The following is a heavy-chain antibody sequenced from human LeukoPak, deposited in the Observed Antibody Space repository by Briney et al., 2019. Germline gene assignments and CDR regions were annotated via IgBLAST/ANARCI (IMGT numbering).Heavy chain of an antibody. D-gene: IGHD3-10*01. J-gene: IGHJ4*02. Sequence: PGGSLRLSCAASGFTFSIYGMHWVRQAPGKGLEWVAVISYDGSNKYYADSVKGRFTISRDNSKNTLYLQMNGLRAEDTAVYYCAKAGVITMVRGAVDYWGQGTLVTVSS. CDR2: ISYDGSNK. CDR1: GFTFSIYG. CDR3: AKAGVITMVRGAVDY. V-gene: IGHV3-30*18.